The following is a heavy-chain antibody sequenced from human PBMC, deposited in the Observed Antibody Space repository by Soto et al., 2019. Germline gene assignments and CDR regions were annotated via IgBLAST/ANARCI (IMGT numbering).Heavy chain of an antibody. CDR1: GFTFSSYA. D-gene: IGHD3-22*01. Sequence: EVQLLESGGGLVQPGGSLRLSCAASGFTFSSYAMSWVRQAPGKGLEWVSAISGSGGSTYYADSVKGRFTISRDNSKNTLYLQMNSLKTEDTAVYYCTTVDSRGWSSDYWGQGTLVTVSS. J-gene: IGHJ4*02. V-gene: IGHV3-23*01. CDR3: TTVDSRGWSSDY. CDR2: ISGSGGST.